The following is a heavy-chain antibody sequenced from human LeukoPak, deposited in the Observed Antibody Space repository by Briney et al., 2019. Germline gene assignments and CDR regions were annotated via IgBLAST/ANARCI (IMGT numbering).Heavy chain of an antibody. CDR1: GFNVSSNY. D-gene: IGHD4-23*01. CDR3: ATTLRGGKFDY. J-gene: IGHJ4*02. CDR2: IYRGGST. V-gene: IGHV3-53*04. Sequence: GGSLRLSCAASGFNVSSNYMTWVRQAPGRGLEWVSVIYRGGSTYYADSVKGRFTISRHNSRDTMYLQMNSLRTDDTAVYYCATTLRGGKFDYWGQGTLVTVSS.